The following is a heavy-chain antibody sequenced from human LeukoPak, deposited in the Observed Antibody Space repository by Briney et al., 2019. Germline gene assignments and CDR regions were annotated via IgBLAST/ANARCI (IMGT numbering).Heavy chain of an antibody. J-gene: IGHJ4*02. CDR3: ARHGYSGSYYQPYYFDY. V-gene: IGHV4-39*01. CDR2: IYYSGST. CDR1: GGSISSSSYY. D-gene: IGHD1-26*01. Sequence: SETLSLTCTVSGGSISSSSYYWGWIRQPPGKGLEWIGSIYYSGSTYYNPSLKSRVTISVDTSKNQFSLKLSSVTAADTAVYYCARHGYSGSYYQPYYFDYWGQGTLVTVSS.